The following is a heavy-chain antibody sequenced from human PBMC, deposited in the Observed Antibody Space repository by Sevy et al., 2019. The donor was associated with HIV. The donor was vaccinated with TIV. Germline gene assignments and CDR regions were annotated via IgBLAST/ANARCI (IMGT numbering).Heavy chain of an antibody. V-gene: IGHV1-18*01. D-gene: IGHD6-6*01. Sequence: ASVKVSCEASGYTFTSYGISWVRQAPGEGLEWMGWISTYNGNTNYAQKLQGRVTMTTDTSTSTAYMELRSLRSDDTAVYYCARRYSSSTGKTFDYWGQGTLVTVSS. CDR2: ISTYNGNT. CDR1: GYTFTSYG. J-gene: IGHJ4*02. CDR3: ARRYSSSTGKTFDY.